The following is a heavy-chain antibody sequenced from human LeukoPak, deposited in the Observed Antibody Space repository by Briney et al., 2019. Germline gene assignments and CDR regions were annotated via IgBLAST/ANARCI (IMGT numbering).Heavy chain of an antibody. CDR3: ARARGYCSGGSCYSDHFDY. CDR1: GGTFSSYA. V-gene: IGHV1-69*01. CDR2: IIPIFGTA. Sequence: SVKVSCKASGGTFSSYAISWVRQAPGQGLEWMGGIIPIFGTANYAQKFQGRVTITADESTSTAYMELSSLRSEDTAVYYCARARGYCSGGSCYSDHFDYWGQGTLVTVSS. J-gene: IGHJ4*02. D-gene: IGHD2-15*01.